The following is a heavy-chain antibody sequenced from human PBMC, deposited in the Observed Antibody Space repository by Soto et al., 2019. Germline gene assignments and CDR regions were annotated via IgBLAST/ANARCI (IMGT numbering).Heavy chain of an antibody. V-gene: IGHV3-11*05. CDR1: GFTFSDYY. Sequence: GGSLRLSCAASGFTFSDYYMSWIRQAPGEGLEWVSYISSSSSYTNYADSVKGRFTISRDNAKNSLYLQMNSLRAEDTAVYYCARVVHYYGSGSYYGPYFDYWGQGTLVTVSS. CDR3: ARVVHYYGSGSYYGPYFDY. J-gene: IGHJ4*02. CDR2: ISSSSSYT. D-gene: IGHD3-10*01.